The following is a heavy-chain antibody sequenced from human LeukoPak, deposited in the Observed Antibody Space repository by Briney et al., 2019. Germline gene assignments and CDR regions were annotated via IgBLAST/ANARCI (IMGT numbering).Heavy chain of an antibody. V-gene: IGHV4-59*01. CDR1: AGSISSYY. Sequence: SETLSLTCTVSAGSISSYYWSWIRQPPGKGLEWIGYIYSSGSTNYNPSLKSRVTISVDTSKNQFSLKLSSVTAADTAVYYCARVDEGGYYYYGMDVWGQGTTVTVSS. CDR2: IYSSGST. CDR3: ARVDEGGYYYYGMDV. J-gene: IGHJ6*02. D-gene: IGHD3-16*01.